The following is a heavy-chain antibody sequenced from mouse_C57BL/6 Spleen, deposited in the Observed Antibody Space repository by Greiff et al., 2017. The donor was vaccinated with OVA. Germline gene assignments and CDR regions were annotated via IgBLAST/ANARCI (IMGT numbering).Heavy chain of an antibody. CDR1: GYAFSSSW. CDR2: IYPGDGDT. V-gene: IGHV1-82*01. J-gene: IGHJ1*03. Sequence: VQLQQSGPELVKPGASVKISCKASGYAFSSSWMNWVKQRPGKGLEWIGRIYPGDGDTNYNGKFKGKATLNADKSSSTAYMQLSSLTSEDSAVYFCAPYGSSSWYFDVWGTGTTVTVSS. CDR3: APYGSSSWYFDV. D-gene: IGHD1-1*01.